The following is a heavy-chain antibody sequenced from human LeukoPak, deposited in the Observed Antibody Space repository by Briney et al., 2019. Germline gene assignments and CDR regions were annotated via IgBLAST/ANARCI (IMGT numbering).Heavy chain of an antibody. CDR2: INPNSGAT. CDR3: ARADDYGDYPDY. Sequence: ASVKVSRKASGYNFAGYYMHWVRQAPGQGLEWMGRINPNSGATRFAQKFQGRVTMTGDASITTAYMELSSLKSDDTAVYYCARADDYGDYPDYWGQGTLVTVSS. D-gene: IGHD4-17*01. J-gene: IGHJ4*02. CDR1: GYNFAGYY. V-gene: IGHV1-2*06.